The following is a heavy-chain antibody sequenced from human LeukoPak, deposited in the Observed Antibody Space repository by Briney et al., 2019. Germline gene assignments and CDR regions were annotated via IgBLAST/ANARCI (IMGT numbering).Heavy chain of an antibody. CDR1: GGSISSSSYY. CDR2: IYYSGST. V-gene: IGHV4-39*07. Sequence: SETLSLTCTVSGGSISSSSYYWGWIRQPPGKGLEWIGSIYYSGSTYYNPSLKSRVTISVDTSRNQFSLKLSSVTAADTAVYYCAFADPSGNGNDYYFDYWGQGTLVTVSS. CDR3: AFADPSGNGNDYYFDY. J-gene: IGHJ4*02. D-gene: IGHD1-1*01.